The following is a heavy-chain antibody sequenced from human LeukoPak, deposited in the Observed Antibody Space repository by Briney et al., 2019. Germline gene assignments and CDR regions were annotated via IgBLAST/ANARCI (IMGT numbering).Heavy chain of an antibody. J-gene: IGHJ6*02. CDR2: ISGDRGTT. CDR3: AKGPLAGSSYHYYGMEA. Sequence: GGSLRLSSAASGYTFDDYAIHRGRAVPEERVGRGSVISGDRGTTFSTDSVKSGFSISRDNGKKCLYMQKGRLTTADTALYYCAKGPLAGSSYHYYGMEAWGQRTTVTVSS. V-gene: IGHV3-43*02. CDR1: GYTFDDYA. D-gene: IGHD6-19*01.